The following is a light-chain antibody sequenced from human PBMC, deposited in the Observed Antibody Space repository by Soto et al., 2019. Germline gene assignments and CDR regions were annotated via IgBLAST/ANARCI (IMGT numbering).Light chain of an antibody. CDR2: DAS. V-gene: IGKV3-20*01. CDR3: QQYGSSPYT. J-gene: IGKJ2*01. CDR1: QSVSSSY. Sequence: EIVLTQSPDTLSLSPGERATLSCRASQSVSSSYLAWYQQKPGQAPRLLIYDASSRATGIPDRFSGSGSGTAFTLTISRLEPEDFAVYYCQQYGSSPYTFGQGTKLEIK.